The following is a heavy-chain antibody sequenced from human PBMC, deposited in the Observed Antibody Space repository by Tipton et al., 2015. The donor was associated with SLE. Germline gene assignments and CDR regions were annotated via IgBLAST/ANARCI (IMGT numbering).Heavy chain of an antibody. Sequence: TLSLTCTVSGGSISSGSYYWSWIRQPAGKGLEWIGYIYYSGSTYYNPSLKSRVTISVDTSKNQFSLKLSSVTAADTAVYYCARAPDYYDSSGFDYWGQGTLVTVSS. D-gene: IGHD3-22*01. CDR2: IYYSGST. CDR3: ARAPDYYDSSGFDY. J-gene: IGHJ4*02. CDR1: GGSISSGSYY. V-gene: IGHV4-31*03.